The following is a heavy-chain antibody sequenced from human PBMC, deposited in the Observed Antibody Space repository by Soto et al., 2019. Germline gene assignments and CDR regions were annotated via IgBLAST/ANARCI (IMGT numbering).Heavy chain of an antibody. CDR1: GFTFSSYA. D-gene: IGHD4-17*01. V-gene: IGHV3-30-3*01. CDR3: ARSLRSRRRYGDLDY. J-gene: IGHJ4*02. Sequence: QVQLVESGGGVVQPGRSLRLSCAASGFTFSSYAMHWVRQAPGKGLEWVAVISYDGSNKYYADSVKGRFTISRDNSKNTLYLQMNSLRAEDTAVYYCARSLRSRRRYGDLDYWGQGTLVTVSS. CDR2: ISYDGSNK.